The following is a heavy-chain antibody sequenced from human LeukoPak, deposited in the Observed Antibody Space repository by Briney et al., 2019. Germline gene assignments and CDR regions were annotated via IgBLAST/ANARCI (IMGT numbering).Heavy chain of an antibody. CDR3: AREMAAHMAEEFYYYGMDV. CDR2: ISSSGSTI. D-gene: IGHD3-10*01. CDR1: GFTFSDYY. V-gene: IGHV3-11*01. J-gene: IGHJ6*02. Sequence: GGSLRLSCAASGFTFSDYYMSWIRQAPGKGPEWVSYISSSGSTIYYADSVKGRFTISRDNAKNSLYLQMNSLRAEDTAVYYCAREMAAHMAEEFYYYGMDVWGQGTTVTVSS.